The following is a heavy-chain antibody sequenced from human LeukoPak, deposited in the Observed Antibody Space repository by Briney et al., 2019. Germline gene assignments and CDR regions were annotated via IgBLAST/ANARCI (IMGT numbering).Heavy chain of an antibody. CDR2: ISYDGSNK. J-gene: IGHJ4*02. CDR3: AKPNWNDALYYFDY. D-gene: IGHD1-1*01. V-gene: IGHV3-30*18. Sequence: GGSLRLSCAASGFTFSSYGMHWVRQAPGKGLEWVAVISYDGSNKYYADSVKGRFTISRDNSKNTLYLQMNSLRAEDTAIYYCAKPNWNDALYYFDYWGQGTLVTVSS. CDR1: GFTFSSYG.